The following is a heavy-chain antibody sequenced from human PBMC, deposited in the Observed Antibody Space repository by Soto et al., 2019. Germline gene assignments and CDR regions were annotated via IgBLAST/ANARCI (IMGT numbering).Heavy chain of an antibody. CDR3: ARGIATGQLDP. CDR1: GYTFTRYT. Sequence: QVQLVQSGAEVKKPGASVKISCKASGYTFTRYTMNWERQAPGQRLEWMGWINPDNGNTKSSQKFQDRVIITRDTSASTAYMDLSILRSEDTAVYYCARGIATGQLDPWGQGTLVTVSS. J-gene: IGHJ5*02. V-gene: IGHV1-3*01. CDR2: INPDNGNT. D-gene: IGHD2-15*01.